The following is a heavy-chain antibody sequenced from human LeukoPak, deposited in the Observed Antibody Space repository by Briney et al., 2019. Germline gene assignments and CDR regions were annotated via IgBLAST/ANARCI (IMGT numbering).Heavy chain of an antibody. Sequence: PGGSLRLSCAASGFTFSSYTMNWVRQAPGKGLEWVSYISSSSSYIYYADSVKGRFTISRDNAKNSLYLQMNSLRAEDTAVYYCARDRGIAAAPLPFDYWGQGTLVTVSS. CDR2: ISSSSSYI. J-gene: IGHJ4*02. D-gene: IGHD6-13*01. CDR3: ARDRGIAAAPLPFDY. V-gene: IGHV3-21*05. CDR1: GFTFSSYT.